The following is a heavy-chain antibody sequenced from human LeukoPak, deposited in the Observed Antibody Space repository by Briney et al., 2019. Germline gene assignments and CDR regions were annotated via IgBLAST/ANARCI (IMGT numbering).Heavy chain of an antibody. CDR2: IYYSGST. J-gene: IGHJ4*02. V-gene: IGHV4-59*08. D-gene: IGHD4-23*01. Sequence: PSETLTLTCTVSGGSISSYYWSWIRQPPGKGLEWIGYIYYSGSTNYNPSLKSRVTISVDTSKNQFSLKLSSVTAADTAVYYCARLTTVVTPPDYWRQGTLVTVSS. CDR3: ARLTTVVTPPDY. CDR1: GGSISSYY.